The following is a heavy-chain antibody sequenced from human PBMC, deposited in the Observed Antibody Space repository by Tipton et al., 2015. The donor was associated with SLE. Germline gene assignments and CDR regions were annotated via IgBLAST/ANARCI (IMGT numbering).Heavy chain of an antibody. Sequence: TLSLTCTVSRYSISGGYYWGWIRQPPGKGLEWIGCLHHSGRSYYSPSLKSRVSISLDTPKNQFSLKLSSVTAADTAVYYCARCYSNYEYFQHWGQGTLVTVSS. V-gene: IGHV4-38-2*02. CDR2: LHHSGRS. CDR3: ARCYSNYEYFQH. CDR1: RYSISGGYY. J-gene: IGHJ1*01. D-gene: IGHD4-11*01.